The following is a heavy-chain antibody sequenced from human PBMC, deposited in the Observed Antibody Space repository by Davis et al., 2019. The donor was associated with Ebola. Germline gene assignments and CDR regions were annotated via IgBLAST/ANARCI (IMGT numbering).Heavy chain of an antibody. CDR1: GYTFTSYY. D-gene: IGHD3-3*01. CDR3: ARDPEAYDFWGGSIIVSYGMGV. V-gene: IGHV1-46*01. Sequence: ASVKVSCKASGYTFTSYYMHWVRQAPGQGLEWMGIINTSGGSTNYAQKFQGRVTITRDTSTSTVYMELSSLRSEDTAVYDCARDPEAYDFWGGSIIVSYGMGVWGQGTTVTVSS. CDR2: INTSGGST. J-gene: IGHJ6*02.